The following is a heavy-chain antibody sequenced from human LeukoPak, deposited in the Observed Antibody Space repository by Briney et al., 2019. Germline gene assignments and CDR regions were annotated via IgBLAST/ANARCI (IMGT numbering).Heavy chain of an antibody. Sequence: PSETLSLTCTISGGSISSYFWSWIRQPPGKGLEWIGYIYYTGSTNYNPSLKSRVIISLDTSKNQFSLKLSSVTAADTAVYYCATQYSLYYFDYWGQGTLVTVSS. CDR2: IYYTGST. CDR1: GGSISSYF. CDR3: ATQYSLYYFDY. J-gene: IGHJ4*02. V-gene: IGHV4-59*12. D-gene: IGHD2-21*01.